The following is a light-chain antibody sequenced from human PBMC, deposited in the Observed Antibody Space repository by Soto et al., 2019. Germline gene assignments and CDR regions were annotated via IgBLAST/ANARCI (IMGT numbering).Light chain of an antibody. J-gene: IGKJ1*01. CDR3: QQSYSTTWT. CDR1: QSINSD. CDR2: GAS. V-gene: IGKV3D-15*01. Sequence: EIVMTQSPATLSVSPGETTRLSCRASQSINSDVAWYQQKVGQTPRLLIHGASTRATGIAARFSGSGSGTDFTLTISSLQPEDFATYYCQQSYSTTWTFGQGTKVDIK.